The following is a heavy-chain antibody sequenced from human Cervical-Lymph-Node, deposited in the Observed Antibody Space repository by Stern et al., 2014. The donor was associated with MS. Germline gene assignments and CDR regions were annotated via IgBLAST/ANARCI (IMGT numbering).Heavy chain of an antibody. Sequence: VQLVESGGGVVQPGRSLRLSCAASGFTFSSYDFHWLRQAPGKGLEWVAVISHDGSGEYYADSVKARFTISRDNSKNTLHLQMNSLRAEDTAVYYCARDKRGTVYNRGNYFDFWGQGALVTVSS. J-gene: IGHJ4*02. D-gene: IGHD1-1*01. CDR3: ARDKRGTVYNRGNYFDF. V-gene: IGHV3-30*01. CDR2: ISHDGSGE. CDR1: GFTFSSYD.